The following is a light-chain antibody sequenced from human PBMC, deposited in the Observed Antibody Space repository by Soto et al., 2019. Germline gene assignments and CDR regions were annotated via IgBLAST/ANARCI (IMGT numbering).Light chain of an antibody. Sequence: DIVMTQSPDSLAVSLGERATINCKSSQSLLHLAWYQQKPGQPPMLLIYWASTRESGVPDRFSGSGSGTDFTLTISSLQAEDVAVYYCQQYYTTPVTFGQGTKVEIK. CDR3: QQYYTTPVT. CDR1: QSLLH. CDR2: WAS. V-gene: IGKV4-1*01. J-gene: IGKJ1*01.